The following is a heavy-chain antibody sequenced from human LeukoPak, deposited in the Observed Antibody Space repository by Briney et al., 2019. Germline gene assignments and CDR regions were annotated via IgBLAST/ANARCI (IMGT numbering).Heavy chain of an antibody. D-gene: IGHD5-12*01. J-gene: IGHJ4*02. V-gene: IGHV1-2*02. CDR2: INRNSGGT. Sequence: GASVKVSCKASGYTFTGYYMHWVRQAPGQGLEWMGWINRNSGGTNYAQKFQGRVTMTRDTSISTAYMELSRLRSDDTAVYYCASFERSIVATIIVEYFDYWGQGTLVTVSS. CDR1: GYTFTGYY. CDR3: ASFERSIVATIIVEYFDY.